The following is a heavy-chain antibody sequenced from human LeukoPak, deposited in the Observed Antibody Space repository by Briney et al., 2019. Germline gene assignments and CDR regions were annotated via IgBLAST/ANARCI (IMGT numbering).Heavy chain of an antibody. CDR1: GGSVSSGSYY. CDR3: ARGLAAAGIDNWFDP. Sequence: SETLSLTCTVSGGSVSSGSYYWSWIRQPPGKGLEWIGYIYYSGSTNYNPSLKSRVTISVDTSKNQFSLKLGSVTAADTAVYYCARGLAAAGIDNWFDPWGQGTLVTVSS. V-gene: IGHV4-61*01. CDR2: IYYSGST. D-gene: IGHD6-13*01. J-gene: IGHJ5*02.